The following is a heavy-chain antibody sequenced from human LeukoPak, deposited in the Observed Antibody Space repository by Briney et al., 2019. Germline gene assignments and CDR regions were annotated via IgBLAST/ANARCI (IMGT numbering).Heavy chain of an antibody. V-gene: IGHV3-30*02. CDR3: AKDYQAMIVVVLSSLFGY. Sequence: GGSLRLSCAASGFTFSDYGMVWVRVRQAPGKGLEWMAFIRFDGSITYYADSVRDRFTISRDNSKNTLYLHMNSLRDEDTAVYYCAKDYQAMIVVVLSSLFGYWGQGTLVTVSS. CDR1: GFTFSDYG. J-gene: IGHJ4*02. CDR2: IRFDGSIT. D-gene: IGHD3-22*01.